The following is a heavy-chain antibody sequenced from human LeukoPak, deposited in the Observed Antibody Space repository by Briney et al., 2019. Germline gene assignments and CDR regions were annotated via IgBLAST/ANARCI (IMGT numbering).Heavy chain of an antibody. Sequence: QSGGSLRLSCAASGSTFSDSAMHWVRQASGKGLEWVGRIRSKANSYATAYAASVEGRFIISRDDSKNTVYLQMNSLKTDDTAVYYCANRGDQHYWGQGTLVTVSS. CDR2: IRSKANSYAT. CDR3: ANRGDQHY. V-gene: IGHV3-73*01. J-gene: IGHJ4*02. CDR1: GSTFSDSA. D-gene: IGHD3-10*01.